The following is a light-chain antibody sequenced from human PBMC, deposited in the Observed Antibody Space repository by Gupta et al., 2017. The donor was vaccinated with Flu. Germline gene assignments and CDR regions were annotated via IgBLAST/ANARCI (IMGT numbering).Light chain of an antibody. CDR3: QQCYTTRT. V-gene: IGKV1-39*01. J-gene: IGKJ1*01. Sequence: PFSLAASVGERVTITCRARQSISNYINWYQQKPGKAPKLLIYAASRWQSGVPSRFSGSGSGTDFTLAISGLQPEDFATYYWQQCYTTRTFGQGTKVEIK. CDR1: QSISNY. CDR2: AAS.